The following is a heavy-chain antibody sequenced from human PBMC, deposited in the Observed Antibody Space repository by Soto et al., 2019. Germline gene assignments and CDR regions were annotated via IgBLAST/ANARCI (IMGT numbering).Heavy chain of an antibody. CDR2: INHSGSA. V-gene: IGHV4-34*01. J-gene: IGHJ4*02. CDR1: GESFSGHI. D-gene: IGHD3-10*01. CDR3: ARGLITGSHYSGSWYYFDS. Sequence: QVQLQQSGAGLLKPSETLSLTCAVYGESFSGHIWTWIRQTPGKGRQWIGQINHSGSASYNPSLKSRFTISVHVANSQFSLDLSSVTAADTAVYYCARGLITGSHYSGSWYYFDSWGQGTQLTVSS.